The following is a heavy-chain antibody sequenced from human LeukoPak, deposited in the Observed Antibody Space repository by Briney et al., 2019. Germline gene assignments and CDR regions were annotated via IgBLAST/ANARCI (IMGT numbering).Heavy chain of an antibody. J-gene: IGHJ6*02. Sequence: SETLSLTCTVSGGSISSYYWSWIRQPPGKGLEWIGYIYYSGSTNYNPSLKSRVTISVDRSKNQFSLKLSSVTAADTAVYYCARADYNWNDGYYGMDVWGQGTTVTVSS. D-gene: IGHD1-20*01. V-gene: IGHV4-59*12. CDR1: GGSISSYY. CDR3: ARADYNWNDGYYGMDV. CDR2: IYYSGST.